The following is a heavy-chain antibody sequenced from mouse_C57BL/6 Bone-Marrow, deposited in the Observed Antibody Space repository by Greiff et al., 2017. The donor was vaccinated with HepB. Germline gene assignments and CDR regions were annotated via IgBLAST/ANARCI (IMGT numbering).Heavy chain of an antibody. V-gene: IGHV1-69*01. CDR2: IDPSDSYT. CDR1: GYTFTSYW. Sequence: QVQLQQPGAELVMPGASVKLSCKASGYTFTSYWMHWVKQRPGQGLEWIGEIDPSDSYTNYNHKFKGKSTLTVDKSSSTAYMQLSSLTSEDSAVYYCGRTAYWDEEWYFDVWGTGTTVT. D-gene: IGHD4-1*01. J-gene: IGHJ1*03. CDR3: GRTAYWDEEWYFDV.